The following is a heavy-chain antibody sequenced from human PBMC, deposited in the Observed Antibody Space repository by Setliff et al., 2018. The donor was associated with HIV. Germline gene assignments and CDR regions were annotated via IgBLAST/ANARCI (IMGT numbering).Heavy chain of an antibody. CDR3: ARDPTYYFDSSGPYDASDI. J-gene: IGHJ3*02. CDR1: GFSFSTSA. D-gene: IGHD3-22*01. V-gene: IGHV3-30*04. CDR2: ISYDGDIK. Sequence: PGGSLRLSCAASGFSFSTSAMHWVRQAPGKGLEWVAVISYDGDIKYYADSVKGRFTISRDNSKTTLYVQMNSLRAEDTAVYYCARDPTYYFDSSGPYDASDIWGQGTMVTVSS.